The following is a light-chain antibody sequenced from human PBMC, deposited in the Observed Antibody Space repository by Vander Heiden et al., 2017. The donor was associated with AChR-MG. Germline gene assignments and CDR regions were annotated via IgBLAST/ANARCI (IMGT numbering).Light chain of an antibody. CDR1: KSNIGSNT. J-gene: IGLJ2*01. V-gene: IGLV1-44*01. CDR2: SNN. Sequence: QSVLTPPPSASGAHGQRVTLSGSGRKSNIGSNTVNWYQQLPGTAPKLLIYSNNQRPSGVPDRFSGSKSGTSASLAISGLQSEDEADYYCAAWDDSLNGPVFGGGTKLTVL. CDR3: AAWDDSLNGPV.